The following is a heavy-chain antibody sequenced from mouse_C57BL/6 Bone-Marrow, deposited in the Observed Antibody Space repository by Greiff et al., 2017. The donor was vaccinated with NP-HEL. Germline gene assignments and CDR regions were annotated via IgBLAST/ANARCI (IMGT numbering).Heavy chain of an antibody. Sequence: DVKLVESGGGLVKPGGSLKLSCAASGFTFSDYGMHWVRQAPEKGLEWVAYISSGSSTIYYADTVKGRFTISRDNAKNTLFLQMTSLRSEDTAMYYCARATVVDYWGQGTTLTVSS. D-gene: IGHD1-1*01. CDR3: ARATVVDY. CDR2: ISSGSSTI. CDR1: GFTFSDYG. V-gene: IGHV5-17*01. J-gene: IGHJ2*01.